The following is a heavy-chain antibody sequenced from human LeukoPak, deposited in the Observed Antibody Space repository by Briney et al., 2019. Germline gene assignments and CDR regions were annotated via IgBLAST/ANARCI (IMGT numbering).Heavy chain of an antibody. V-gene: IGHV3-30*04. CDR2: ISYDGSNK. Sequence: GGSLRLSCAASGFTFSSYAMHWVRQAPGKGLXXXXXISYDGSNKYYADSVKGRFTISRDNSKNTLYLQMNSLRAEDTAVYYCARAPKKSYGSFDYWGQGTLVTVSS. CDR3: ARAPKKSYGSFDY. D-gene: IGHD5-18*01. J-gene: IGHJ4*02. CDR1: GFTFSSYA.